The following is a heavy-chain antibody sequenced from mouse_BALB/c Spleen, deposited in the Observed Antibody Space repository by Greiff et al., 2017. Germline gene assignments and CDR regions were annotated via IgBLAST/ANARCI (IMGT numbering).Heavy chain of an antibody. D-gene: IGHD1-1*01. J-gene: IGHJ4*01. CDR1: GFTFSSFG. CDR2: ISSGSSTI. V-gene: IGHV5-17*02. Sequence: EVMLVESGGGLVQPGGSRKLSCAASGFTFSSFGMHWVRQAPEKGLEWVAYISSGSSTIYYEDTVKGRSTISRNNPKNTLFLQMTSLMSEDTALYYCGRTSVTAVGAMDYWGQGTSVTVSS. CDR3: GRTSVTAVGAMDY.